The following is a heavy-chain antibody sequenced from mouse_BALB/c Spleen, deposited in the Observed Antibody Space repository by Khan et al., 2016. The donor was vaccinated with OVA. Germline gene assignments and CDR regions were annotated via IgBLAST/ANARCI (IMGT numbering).Heavy chain of an antibody. D-gene: IGHD4-1*01. V-gene: IGHV14-3*02. CDR3: ARDYWDVFAY. CDR2: IDPANGNT. J-gene: IGHJ3*01. Sequence: EVQLVESGAELVKPRASVKLSCTASGFNIKDTYMHWVKQRPEQGLEWIGRIDPANGNTKYDPKFQDKATITADTSSNTAYLQLSSLTSEDTAVYYCARDYWDVFAYWGQGTLVTVAA. CDR1: GFNIKDTY.